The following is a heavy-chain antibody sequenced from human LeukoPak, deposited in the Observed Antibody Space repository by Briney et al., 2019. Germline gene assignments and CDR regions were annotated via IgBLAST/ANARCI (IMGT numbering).Heavy chain of an antibody. D-gene: IGHD3-16*01. CDR2: ISYDGSNK. CDR3: AKDRRSVLRVPLGGLGYYFDY. CDR1: GFTFSSYG. V-gene: IGHV3-30*18. Sequence: GRSLRLSCAASGFTFSSYGMHWVRQAPGKGLEWVAVISYDGSNKYYADSVKGRFTISRDNSKNTLYLQMNSLRAEDTAVYYCAKDRRSVLRVPLGGLGYYFDYWGQGTLVTVSS. J-gene: IGHJ4*02.